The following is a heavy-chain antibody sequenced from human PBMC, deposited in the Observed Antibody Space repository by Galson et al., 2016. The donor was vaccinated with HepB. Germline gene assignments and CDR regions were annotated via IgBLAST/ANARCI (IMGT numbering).Heavy chain of an antibody. J-gene: IGHJ3*01. Sequence: SLRLSCAASGFIFSDYGMHWVRQAPGKGLEWVAVIWNDGSNKYYADSVKGRFTISRDNSKNSLYLQMDSLRVEDTALYYCARDWTYSETKTYYDVLDVWGRGTMVTVSS. CDR1: GFIFSDYG. CDR3: ARDWTYSETKTYYDVLDV. CDR2: IWNDGSNK. D-gene: IGHD3/OR15-3a*01. V-gene: IGHV3-33*01.